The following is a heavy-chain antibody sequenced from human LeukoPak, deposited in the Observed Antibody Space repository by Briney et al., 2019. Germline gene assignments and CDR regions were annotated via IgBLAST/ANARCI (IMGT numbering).Heavy chain of an antibody. CDR2: IRDDGSNK. Sequence: GGSLRLSCAASRFTFRSFGIHWVRQAPGKGLEWVSFIRDDGSNKYYADSVKGRFTISRDNAKNSLYLQMNSLRAEDTAVYYCASPLYCSSTSCYGAFDIWGQGTMVTVSS. V-gene: IGHV3-30*02. CDR1: RFTFRSFG. CDR3: ASPLYCSSTSCYGAFDI. D-gene: IGHD2-2*01. J-gene: IGHJ3*02.